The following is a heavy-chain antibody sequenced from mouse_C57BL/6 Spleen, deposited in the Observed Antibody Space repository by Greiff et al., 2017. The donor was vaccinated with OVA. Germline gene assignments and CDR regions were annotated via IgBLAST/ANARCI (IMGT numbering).Heavy chain of an antibody. CDR3: VGHQGDYWYFDY. Sequence: EPGGGLVQPNGSLTLSCAASGFRFITYAMNWVRLAPGKGLEWVARIRSHSNNYETYYADSVKDRFTISSDDTESMLYLQMNNLKTEDTAMYYCVGHQGDYWYFDYWGQGTTLTVSS. CDR1: GFRFITYA. D-gene: IGHD1-1*01. J-gene: IGHJ2*01. CDR2: IRSHSNNYET. V-gene: IGHV10-1*01.